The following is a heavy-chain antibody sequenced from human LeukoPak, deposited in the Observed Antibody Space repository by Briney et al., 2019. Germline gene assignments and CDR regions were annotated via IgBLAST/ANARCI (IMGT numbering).Heavy chain of an antibody. J-gene: IGHJ3*02. CDR3: ARDGGGYYDSSGYSRPDAFDI. Sequence: SQTLSLTCTVSGGSISSSSYYWGWIRQPPGKGLEWIGSIYYSGSTYYNPSLKSRVTTSVDTSKNQFSLKLSSVTAADTAVYYCARDGGGYYDSSGYSRPDAFDIWGQGTMVTVSS. D-gene: IGHD3-22*01. CDR1: GGSISSSSYY. V-gene: IGHV4-39*07. CDR2: IYYSGST.